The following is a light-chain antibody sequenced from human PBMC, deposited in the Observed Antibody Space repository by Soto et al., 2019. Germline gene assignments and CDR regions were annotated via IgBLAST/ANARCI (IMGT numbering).Light chain of an antibody. V-gene: IGKV3-20*01. CDR3: QPYSSSSWT. J-gene: IGKJ1*01. Sequence: EIVLTQSPGTLSLSPGERATLSCRASQSVSSSYLTWYQQKPGQSPRLLIYGASSRATGIPDRFSGSGSGTDFTLTISRLEPEDFAVYYCQPYSSSSWTFGQGTKVEIK. CDR1: QSVSSSY. CDR2: GAS.